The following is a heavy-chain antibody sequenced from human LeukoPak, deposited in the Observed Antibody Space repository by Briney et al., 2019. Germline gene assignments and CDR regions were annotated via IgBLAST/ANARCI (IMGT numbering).Heavy chain of an antibody. J-gene: IGHJ5*02. CDR2: IHGDGDNI. V-gene: IGHV3-74*01. CDR3: ARAQVGAPTDL. D-gene: IGHD1-26*01. CDR1: GFPFSSYA. Sequence: QLGGSLRLSCAASGFPFSSYAMYWVRPAPGKGLVWVARIHGDGDNISYADSVRGRFTISRDNAKDTLYLHMNSLRPEDTAVYYCARAQVGAPTDLWGQGTLVTVSS.